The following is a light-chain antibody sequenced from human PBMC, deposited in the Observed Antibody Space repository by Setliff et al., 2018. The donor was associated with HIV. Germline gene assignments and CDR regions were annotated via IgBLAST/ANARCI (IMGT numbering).Light chain of an antibody. CDR1: SSNIGAGYD. V-gene: IGLV1-40*01. Sequence: PGQRVTISCTGSSSNIGAGYDVHWYQQLPGTAPKLLIYGNSNRPSGVPDRFSGSKSGTSASLAITGLQAEDEADYYCQSYDSSLSGYVFGTGTKVTVL. CDR3: QSYDSSLSGYV. J-gene: IGLJ1*01. CDR2: GNS.